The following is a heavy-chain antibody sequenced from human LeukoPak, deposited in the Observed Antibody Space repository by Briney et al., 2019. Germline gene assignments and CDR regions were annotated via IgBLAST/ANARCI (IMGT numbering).Heavy chain of an antibody. CDR1: GYTFTSYY. Sequence: ASVKVSCKASGYTFTSYYMHWVREAPGQGLEWMGIINPSGGSTSYAQRFQGRVTMTRDTSTSTVYMELSSLRSEDTAVYYCARAPIAAAATDYWGQGTLVTVSS. J-gene: IGHJ4*02. D-gene: IGHD6-13*01. V-gene: IGHV1-46*01. CDR3: ARAPIAAAATDY. CDR2: INPSGGST.